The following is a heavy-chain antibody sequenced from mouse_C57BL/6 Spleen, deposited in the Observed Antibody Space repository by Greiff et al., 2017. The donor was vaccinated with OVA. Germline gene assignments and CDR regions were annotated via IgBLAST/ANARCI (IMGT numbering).Heavy chain of an antibody. J-gene: IGHJ4*01. V-gene: IGHV2-9*02. CDR3: ARDPSTMITKDAMDY. D-gene: IGHD2-4*01. CDR1: GFSLTSYG. Sequence: VQGVESGPGLVAPSQSLSITCTVSGFSLTSYGVHWVRQPPGKGLEWLGVIWAGGSTNYNSALMSRLSISKDNSKSQVFLKMNSLPTDDTAMYYCARDPSTMITKDAMDYWGQGTSVTVSS. CDR2: IWAGGST.